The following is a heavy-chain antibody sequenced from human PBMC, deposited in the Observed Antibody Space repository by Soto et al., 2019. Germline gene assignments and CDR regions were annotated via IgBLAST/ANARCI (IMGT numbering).Heavy chain of an antibody. CDR3: ARLGKYYQSLDP. V-gene: IGHV4-4*02. CDR1: GGSISSNNW. CDR2: IFHSGST. Sequence: SETLSLTCAVSGGSISSNNWWSWVRQAPGKGLEWIGEIFHSGSTNYNPSLKSRVTISVDKSENQVSLKVSSVTAADTAVYYCARLGKYYQSLDPWGQGTLVTVSS. J-gene: IGHJ5*02. D-gene: IGHD2-2*01.